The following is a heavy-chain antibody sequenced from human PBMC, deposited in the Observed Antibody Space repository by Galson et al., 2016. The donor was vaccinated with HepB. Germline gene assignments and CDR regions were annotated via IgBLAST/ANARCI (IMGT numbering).Heavy chain of an antibody. V-gene: IGHV3-23*01. CDR1: GFTFSLNA. J-gene: IGHJ4*02. D-gene: IGHD3-22*01. CDR3: SKDFGSTGYYQVFES. CDR2: ISSRGITT. Sequence: SLRLSCAASGFTFSLNALTWVRQAPGKGLEWVSAISSRGITTFYSDSVKGRFTVPRDNSKNTPFLQMDSLRAEDTAIYYCSKDFGSTGYYQVFESWGQGTLVAVSS.